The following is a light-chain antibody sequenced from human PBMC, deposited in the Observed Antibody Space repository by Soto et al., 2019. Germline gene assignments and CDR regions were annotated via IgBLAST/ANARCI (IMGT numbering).Light chain of an antibody. CDR3: QQSYSTPLT. V-gene: IGKV1-39*01. J-gene: IGKJ4*01. Sequence: DIQMTQSPSSLSTSVGDRVTITCRASQSISTYLHWYQQKPRKAPKLLIYAASSLQSGVPSRFSGSGSGTDFTLTISSLQPEDFATYYCQQSYSTPLTFGGGTKVEIK. CDR1: QSISTY. CDR2: AAS.